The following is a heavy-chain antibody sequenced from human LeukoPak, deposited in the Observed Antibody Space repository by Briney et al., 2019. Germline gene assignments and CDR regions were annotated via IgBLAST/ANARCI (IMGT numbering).Heavy chain of an antibody. CDR1: GFTFSSYW. CDR2: IKQDGSEK. V-gene: IGHV3-7*01. D-gene: IGHD2-2*01. J-gene: IGHJ4*02. Sequence: GGSLRLSCAASGFTFSSYWMSWVRQAPGKGLEWVANIKQDGSEKYYVGSVKGRFTISRDNAKNSLYLQMNSLRAEDTAVYYCARDCSSTSCYQAFDYWGQGTLVTVSS. CDR3: ARDCSSTSCYQAFDY.